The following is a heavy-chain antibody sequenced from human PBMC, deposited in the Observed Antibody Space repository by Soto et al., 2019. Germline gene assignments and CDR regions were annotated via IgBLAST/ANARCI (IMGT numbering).Heavy chain of an antibody. J-gene: IGHJ3*02. CDR2: IYPGDSDT. CDR1: GYSFTSYW. D-gene: IGHD1-26*01. V-gene: IGHV5-51*01. Sequence: GESLKISCKGSGYSFTSYWIGWVRQMPGKGLEWMGIIYPGDSDTRYSPSFQGQVTISADKSISTAYLQWSSLKASDTAMYYCARKIDSGSYYFDAFDIWGQGTMVTVSS. CDR3: ARKIDSGSYYFDAFDI.